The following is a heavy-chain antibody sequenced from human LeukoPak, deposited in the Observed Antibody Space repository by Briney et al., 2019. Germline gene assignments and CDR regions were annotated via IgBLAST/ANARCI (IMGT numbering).Heavy chain of an antibody. CDR3: ARERYYYDSSGYYPLDY. CDR1: GGSISSSCYY. J-gene: IGHJ4*02. V-gene: IGHV4-39*07. CDR2: INHSGST. D-gene: IGHD3-22*01. Sequence: SETLSLTCTVSGGSISSSCYYWSWIRQPPGKGLEGIGEINHSGSTNYNPSPKSPVTISVDTSKNQFSLKLSSVTAADTAVYYCARERYYYDSSGYYPLDYWGQGTLVTVSS.